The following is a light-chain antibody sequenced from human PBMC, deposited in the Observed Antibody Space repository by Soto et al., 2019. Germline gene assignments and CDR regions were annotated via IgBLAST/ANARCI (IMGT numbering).Light chain of an antibody. CDR3: QRTYNALN. CDR2: SAS. Sequence: DMQMTHAPSTMSPSVCHAGTITFRASQSVSNWLSWYQQKRGKEPEILIYSASNLQSGVPSRFSGSGSGTDFTLTISSLQPEDVATYYGQRTYNALNFGRGNTVDIK. J-gene: IGKJ3*01. CDR1: QSVSNW. V-gene: IGKV1-27*01.